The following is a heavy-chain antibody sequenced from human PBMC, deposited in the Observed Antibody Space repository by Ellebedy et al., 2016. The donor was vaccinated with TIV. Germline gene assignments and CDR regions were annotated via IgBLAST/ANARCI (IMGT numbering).Heavy chain of an antibody. J-gene: IGHJ6*02. CDR1: GFTFSNYS. Sequence: GGSLRLXXAASGFTFSNYSMNWVRQAPGKGLEWVSSISSSSSYIYYADSVKGRFIISRDNAKNSLYLQMNSLRAEDTAGYYCARDTSRNYDILTGYYTPYYYGMDVWGQGTTVTASS. CDR2: ISSSSSYI. V-gene: IGHV3-21*01. D-gene: IGHD3-9*01. CDR3: ARDTSRNYDILTGYYTPYYYGMDV.